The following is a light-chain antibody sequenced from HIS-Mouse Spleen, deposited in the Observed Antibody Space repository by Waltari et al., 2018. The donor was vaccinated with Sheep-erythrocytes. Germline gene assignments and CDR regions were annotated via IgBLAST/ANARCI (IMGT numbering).Light chain of an antibody. V-gene: IGLV3-1*01. Sequence: SYELTQPPSVSVSPGQTASITCSGDKLGDKYACWYQQKPGQSPVLVIYQDSKRPSGIPERVSGANSGNTATLTISRVEAGDEADYYCQVWDSSSDHYVFGTGTKVTVL. CDR1: KLGDKY. CDR3: QVWDSSSDHYV. CDR2: QDS. J-gene: IGLJ1*01.